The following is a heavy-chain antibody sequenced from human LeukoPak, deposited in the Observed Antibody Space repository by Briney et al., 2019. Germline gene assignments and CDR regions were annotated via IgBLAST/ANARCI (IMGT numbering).Heavy chain of an antibody. CDR3: AREHIYGSGSYYIDY. D-gene: IGHD3-10*01. Sequence: SGTLSLACAVSGDSFSSTDWWSWVRQPPGKGLEWIGEIYHSGSTNYNPSLKSRVTISVDKSKKQVSLKLNSVTAADTAVYYCAREHIYGSGSYYIDYWGQGTLVTVSS. V-gene: IGHV4-4*02. CDR2: IYHSGST. CDR1: GDSFSSTDW. J-gene: IGHJ4*02.